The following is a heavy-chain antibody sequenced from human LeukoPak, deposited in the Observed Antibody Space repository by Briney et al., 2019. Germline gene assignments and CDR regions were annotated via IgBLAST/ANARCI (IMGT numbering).Heavy chain of an antibody. V-gene: IGHV1-18*01. CDR3: ARDPMVRGVRERFDP. CDR1: SYTFTSYG. D-gene: IGHD3-10*01. Sequence: AASVKVSCKASSYTFTSYGISWVRQAPGQGLEWMGWISAYNGNTNYAQKLQGRVIMTTDTSTSTAYMELRSLRSDDTAVYYCARDPMVRGVRERFDPWGQGTLVTVSS. J-gene: IGHJ5*02. CDR2: ISAYNGNT.